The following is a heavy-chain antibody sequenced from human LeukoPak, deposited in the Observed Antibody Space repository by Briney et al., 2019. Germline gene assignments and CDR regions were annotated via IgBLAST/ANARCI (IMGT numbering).Heavy chain of an antibody. Sequence: SETLSLTCTVSGGSISSGGYYWSWIRQPPGKGLEWIGYIYHSGSTYYNPSLKSRVTISVDRSKNQFSLKLSSVTAADTAVYYCARQPGSSSLGYWGQGTLVTVSS. J-gene: IGHJ4*02. CDR1: GGSISSGGYY. CDR2: IYHSGST. D-gene: IGHD6-13*01. CDR3: ARQPGSSSLGY. V-gene: IGHV4-30-2*01.